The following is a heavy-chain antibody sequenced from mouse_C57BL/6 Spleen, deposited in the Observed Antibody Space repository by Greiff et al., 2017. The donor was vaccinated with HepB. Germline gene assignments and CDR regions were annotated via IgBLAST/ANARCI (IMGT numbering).Heavy chain of an antibody. J-gene: IGHJ3*01. CDR3: ARCGDGSSSAWFAY. CDR1: GYTFTSYW. D-gene: IGHD1-1*01. Sequence: QVQLQQPGAELVKPGASVKLSCKASGYTFTSYWMQWVKQRPGQGLEWIGEIDPSDSYTNYNQKFKCKATLTVDTSSSTAYMQLSSLTSEDSAVYYCARCGDGSSSAWFAYWGQGTLVTVSA. V-gene: IGHV1-50*01. CDR2: IDPSDSYT.